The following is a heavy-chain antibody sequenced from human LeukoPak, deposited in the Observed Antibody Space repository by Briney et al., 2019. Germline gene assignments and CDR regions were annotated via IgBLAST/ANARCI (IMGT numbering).Heavy chain of an antibody. V-gene: IGHV3-23*01. CDR3: AKEVTPGAFDI. CDR1: GFTFSTYG. J-gene: IGHJ3*02. CDR2: ISGSASGSAGNT. D-gene: IGHD4-23*01. Sequence: GGSLRLSCAASGFTFSTYGMSWVRQAPGKGLEWVSAISGSASGSAGNTYYADSVKGRFTISRDNSKNTLYLQMNSLRAEDTAVYYCAKEVTPGAFDIWGQGTMVTVSS.